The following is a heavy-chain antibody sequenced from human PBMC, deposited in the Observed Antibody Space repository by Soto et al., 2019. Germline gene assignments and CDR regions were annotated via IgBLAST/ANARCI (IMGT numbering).Heavy chain of an antibody. Sequence: PSETLSLTCTVSGGSISSYYWSWIRQPPGKGLEWIGYIYYSGSTNYNPSHKSRVTISVDTSKNQFSLKLSSVTAADTAVYYCARHGCSSTSCPFQHWGQGTLVTVSS. J-gene: IGHJ1*01. CDR2: IYYSGST. V-gene: IGHV4-59*08. CDR3: ARHGCSSTSCPFQH. D-gene: IGHD2-2*01. CDR1: GGSISSYY.